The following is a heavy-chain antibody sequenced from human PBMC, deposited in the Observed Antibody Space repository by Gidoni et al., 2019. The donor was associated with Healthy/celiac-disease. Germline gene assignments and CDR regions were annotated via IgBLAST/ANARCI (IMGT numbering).Heavy chain of an antibody. Sequence: QVQQVQSGAEVTKPGSSVKVSCKASAGTFSSYAISWVRQAPGQGLEWMGRLIPILGIANYAQKFQGRVTITADKSTSTAYMELSSLRSEYTAVYYCARLPGLDGMDVWSQGTTVTVSS. CDR2: LIPILGIA. CDR1: AGTFSSYA. CDR3: ARLPGLDGMDV. V-gene: IGHV1-69*04. J-gene: IGHJ6*02.